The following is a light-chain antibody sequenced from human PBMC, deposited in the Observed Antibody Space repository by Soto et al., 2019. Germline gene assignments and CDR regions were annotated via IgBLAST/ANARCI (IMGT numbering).Light chain of an antibody. J-gene: IGLJ2*01. CDR1: NRDVGGYNY. CDR2: EVT. V-gene: IGLV2-14*01. CDR3: SSYSSSSALDVI. Sequence: QSALAQPASVSGSPGQSITISCAGTNRDVGGYNYVSWYQQYPGKAPKLIIYEVTYRPPGVSNRFSGSKSGNTASLTISGLQAEDEADYYCSSYSSSSALDVIFGGGTKLTVL.